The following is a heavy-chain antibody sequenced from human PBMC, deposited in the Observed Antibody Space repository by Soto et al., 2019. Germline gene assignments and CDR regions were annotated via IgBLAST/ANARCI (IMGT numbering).Heavy chain of an antibody. V-gene: IGHV1-69*13. CDR3: ARQYNWNLDY. D-gene: IGHD1-20*01. J-gene: IGHJ4*02. CDR1: GGTFSGYA. CDR2: IIPIFGTA. Sequence: ASVKVSCKASGGTFSGYAISWVRQAPGQGLEWMGGIIPIFGTANYAQKFQGRVTITADESTSTAYMELSSLRSEDTAVYYCARQYNWNLDYWGQGTLVTVSS.